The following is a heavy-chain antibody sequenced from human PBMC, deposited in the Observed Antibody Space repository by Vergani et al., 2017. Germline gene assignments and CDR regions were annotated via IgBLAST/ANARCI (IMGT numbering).Heavy chain of an antibody. Sequence: QVQLQESGPGLVKPSQTLSLTCTVSGGSISSGDYYWSWIRQPPGKGLEWIGYIYYSGSTYYNPSLKSRVTISVDTSKNQFSLKLSSVTAADTAVYYCASTFSWGDYSDWYFDLWGCGTLVTVSS. CDR2: IYYSGST. J-gene: IGHJ2*01. CDR1: GGSISSGDYY. V-gene: IGHV4-30-4*08. CDR3: ASTFSWGDYSDWYFDL. D-gene: IGHD4-17*01.